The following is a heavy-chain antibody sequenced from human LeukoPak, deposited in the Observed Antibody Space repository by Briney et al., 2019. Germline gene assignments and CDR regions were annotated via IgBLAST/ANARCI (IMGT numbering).Heavy chain of an antibody. Sequence: GGSLRLSCAASGFTFSSYAMSWVRQAPGKGLEWVSAISGSGGSPNYADSVKGRFTISRDNSKNTVYLQMNSLRAEDTAVYYCARGGYCSGGSCYSPYYFDYWGQGTLVTVSS. CDR1: GFTFSSYA. CDR2: ISGSGGSP. J-gene: IGHJ4*02. D-gene: IGHD2-15*01. V-gene: IGHV3-23*01. CDR3: ARGGYCSGGSCYSPYYFDY.